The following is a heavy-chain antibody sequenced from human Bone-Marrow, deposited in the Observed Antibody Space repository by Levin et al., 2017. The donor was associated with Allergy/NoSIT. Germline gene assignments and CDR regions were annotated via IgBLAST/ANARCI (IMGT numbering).Heavy chain of an antibody. CDR2: IKSDGSTT. CDR1: GFTFSNFW. D-gene: IGHD3-16*01. J-gene: IGHJ4*01. Sequence: ETLYLTCAASGFTFSNFWMHWVRQAPGKGLVWVSRIKSDGSTTNYADSVRGRFTISRDNAKNTLYLQMNSLRDEDTAVYYCAGESNDWGTYYFDYWGHGTLVTVSS. V-gene: IGHV3-74*01. CDR3: AGESNDWGTYYFDY.